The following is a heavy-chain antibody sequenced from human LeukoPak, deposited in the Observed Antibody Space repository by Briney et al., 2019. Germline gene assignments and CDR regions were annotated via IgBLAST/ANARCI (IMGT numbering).Heavy chain of an antibody. V-gene: IGHV1-2*02. CDR2: INPNSGGT. D-gene: IGHD1-7*01. CDR1: GYSFTGYY. CDR3: ARDIGQELEFDY. J-gene: IGHJ4*02. Sequence: ASVKVSCKASGYSFTGYYMHLVRQAPGQGLEWTGWINPNSGGTNYAQKFQGRVTMTRDTSISTAYMELSRLRSDDTAVYYCARDIGQELEFDYWGQGTLVTVSS.